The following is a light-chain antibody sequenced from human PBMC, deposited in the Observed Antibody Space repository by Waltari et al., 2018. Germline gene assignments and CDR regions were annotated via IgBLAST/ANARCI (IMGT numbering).Light chain of an antibody. J-gene: IGLJ1*01. CDR2: NNN. Sequence: QSVLTQPPSASGTPGQRVTISYSGSSSNIGSSYVNWYQPLPGTAPKLPIYNNNQRPSGVPDRFSGSKYGTSAFLAISGLQSEDEADYYCAGWDGSLNGYVFGAATKVTVL. CDR1: SSNIGSSY. CDR3: AGWDGSLNGYV. V-gene: IGLV1-44*01.